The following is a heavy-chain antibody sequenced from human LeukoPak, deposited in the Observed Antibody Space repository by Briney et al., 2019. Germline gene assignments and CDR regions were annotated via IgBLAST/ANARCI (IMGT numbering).Heavy chain of an antibody. CDR2: ISSSGSTI. CDR3: ARGYCTNGVCYHFDQ. D-gene: IGHD2-8*01. J-gene: IGHJ4*02. V-gene: IGHV3-48*01. CDR1: VFIFSSYS. Sequence: GGSLRLSCAASVFIFSSYSMNWVRQAPGKGLEWVSYISSSGSTIYYADSVKGRFTISRDNAKNSLYLQMNSLRAEDTAVYYCARGYCTNGVCYHFDQWGQGTLVTVSS.